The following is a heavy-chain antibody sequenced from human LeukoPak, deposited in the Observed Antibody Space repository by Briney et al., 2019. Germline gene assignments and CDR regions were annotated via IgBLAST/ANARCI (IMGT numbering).Heavy chain of an antibody. D-gene: IGHD5-24*01. Sequence: PGGSLRLSCTASGFTFGDYAMSWFRQAPGKGLEWVGFIRSKAYGGTTEYAASVKGRFTISRDDSKSIAYLQMNSLKTEDTAVYYCTREQRWLQFHLQSYYFDYWGQGTLVTVSS. V-gene: IGHV3-49*03. CDR3: TREQRWLQFHLQSYYFDY. CDR1: GFTFGDYA. J-gene: IGHJ4*02. CDR2: IRSKAYGGTT.